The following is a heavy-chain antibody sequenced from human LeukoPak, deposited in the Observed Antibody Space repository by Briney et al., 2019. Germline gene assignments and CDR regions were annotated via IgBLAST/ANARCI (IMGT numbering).Heavy chain of an antibody. CDR2: MNPNSGNT. J-gene: IGHJ6*03. D-gene: IGHD6-13*01. CDR1: GYTFTSYD. CDR3: ARASWSRMHMDV. Sequence: ASVKVSCKASGYTFTSYDINWVRQATGQGLKWMGWMNPNSGNTGYAQKFQGRVTMTRNTSISTAYMELSSLRSEDTAVYYCARASWSRMHMDVWGKGTTVTVSS. V-gene: IGHV1-8*01.